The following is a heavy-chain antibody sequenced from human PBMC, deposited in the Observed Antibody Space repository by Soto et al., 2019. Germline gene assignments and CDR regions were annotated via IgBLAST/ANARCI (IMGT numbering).Heavy chain of an antibody. CDR1: GGSISSGGYY. CDR3: ARDSGLAAANYGMDV. V-gene: IGHV4-31*03. Sequence: SETLSLTCTVSGGSISSGGYYWSWIRQHPGKGLEWIGYIYYSGSTYYNPSLKSRVTISVDTSKNQFSLKLSSVTAADTAVYYCARDSGLAAANYGMDVWGQGTTVTVSS. CDR2: IYYSGST. D-gene: IGHD6-13*01. J-gene: IGHJ6*02.